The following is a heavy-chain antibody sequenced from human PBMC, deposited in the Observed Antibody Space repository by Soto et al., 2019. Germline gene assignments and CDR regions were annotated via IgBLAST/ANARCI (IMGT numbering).Heavy chain of an antibody. J-gene: IGHJ4*02. Sequence: GESLKISCAASGFTFSSHSINWVRQAPGKGLEWVSYISGSGATKYYADSVKGRFTISRDNARNSLYLQMSSLSDEDTAVYYCARAIRGFSYVVDYWGQGTLVTVS. CDR2: ISGSGATK. CDR1: GFTFSSHS. D-gene: IGHD5-18*01. CDR3: ARAIRGFSYVVDY. V-gene: IGHV3-48*02.